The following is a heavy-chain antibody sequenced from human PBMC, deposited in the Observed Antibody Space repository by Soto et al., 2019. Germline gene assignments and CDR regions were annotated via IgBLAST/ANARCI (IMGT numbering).Heavy chain of an antibody. CDR3: ARDQADCSGVSCYSAEYFHH. CDR2: ISAYNGNT. CDR1: GYNFTSHG. D-gene: IGHD2-15*01. J-gene: IGHJ1*01. V-gene: IGHV1-18*01. Sequence: ASVKVSCKASGYNFTSHGISWVRQAPGQRLEWMGRISAYNGNTNYAQNLQDRVTMTTDTSTSTAYMELRSLTSDDTALYYCARDQADCSGVSCYSAEYFHHWGQGTLVTVSS.